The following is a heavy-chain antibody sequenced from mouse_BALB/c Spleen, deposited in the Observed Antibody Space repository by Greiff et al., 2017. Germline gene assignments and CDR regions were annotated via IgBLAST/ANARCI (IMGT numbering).Heavy chain of an antibody. CDR2: INSNGGST. J-gene: IGHJ3*01. Sequence: EVKLVESGGGLVQPGGSLKLSCAASGFTFSSYGMSWVRQTPDKRLELVATINSNGGSTYYPDSVKGRFTISRDNAKNTLYLQMSSLKSEDTAMYYCARAYYDHDWFACWGQGTLVTVSA. V-gene: IGHV5-6-3*01. CDR3: ARAYYDHDWFAC. D-gene: IGHD2-4*01. CDR1: GFTFSSYG.